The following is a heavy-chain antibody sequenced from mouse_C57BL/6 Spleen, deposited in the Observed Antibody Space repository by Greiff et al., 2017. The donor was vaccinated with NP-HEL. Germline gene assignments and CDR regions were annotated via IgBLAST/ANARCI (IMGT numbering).Heavy chain of an antibody. Sequence: QVQLQQPGAELVRPGTSVKLSCKASGYTFTSYWMHWVKQRPGQGLEWIGVIDPSDSYTNYNQKFKGKATLTVDTSSSTAYMQLSSLTSEDSAVYYCARAITTVVPIDYWGQGTTLTVSS. CDR3: ARAITTVVPIDY. D-gene: IGHD1-1*01. J-gene: IGHJ2*01. V-gene: IGHV1-59*01. CDR1: GYTFTSYW. CDR2: IDPSDSYT.